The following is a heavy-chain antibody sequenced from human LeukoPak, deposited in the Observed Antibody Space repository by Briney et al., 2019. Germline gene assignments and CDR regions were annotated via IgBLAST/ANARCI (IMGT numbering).Heavy chain of an antibody. Sequence: PGGSLRLSCAASGFTFSIYSMNWVRQAPGKGLEWVSYISSSSSTIYYADSVKGRFSISRDNAKNSLYLQMNSLRAEDTAVYYCARSHSSGWYYPDDYWGQGTLVTVSS. V-gene: IGHV3-48*04. CDR3: ARSHSSGWYYPDDY. CDR2: ISSSSSTI. CDR1: GFTFSIYS. D-gene: IGHD6-19*01. J-gene: IGHJ4*02.